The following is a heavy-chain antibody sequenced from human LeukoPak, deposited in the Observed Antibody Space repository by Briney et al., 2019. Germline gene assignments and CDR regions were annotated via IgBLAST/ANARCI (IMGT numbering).Heavy chain of an antibody. CDR2: INGGNSST. J-gene: IGHJ4*02. V-gene: IGHV3-23*01. CDR1: GFTFSSYA. D-gene: IGHD3-9*01. Sequence: GGSLRLSCAASGFTFSSYAMSWVRQAPGKGLEWVSAINGGNSSTYYADSVKGRFTISRDNSKNTLYLQMNSLRAEDTAVYYCAINFDWLLMGPFDYWGQGTLVTVSS. CDR3: AINFDWLLMGPFDY.